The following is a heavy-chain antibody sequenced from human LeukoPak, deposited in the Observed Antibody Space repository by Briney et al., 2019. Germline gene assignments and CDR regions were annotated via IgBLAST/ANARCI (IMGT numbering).Heavy chain of an antibody. CDR3: ARVREMATIASFDY. CDR1: GYTFTSYD. V-gene: IGHV1-8*03. J-gene: IGHJ4*02. Sequence: ASVKVSCKASGYTFTSYDINWVRQATGQGLEWMGWMNPNSGNTGYAQKFQGRVTITRNTSISTAYMELSSLRSEDTAVYYCARVREMATIASFDYWGQGTLVTVSS. CDR2: MNPNSGNT. D-gene: IGHD5-24*01.